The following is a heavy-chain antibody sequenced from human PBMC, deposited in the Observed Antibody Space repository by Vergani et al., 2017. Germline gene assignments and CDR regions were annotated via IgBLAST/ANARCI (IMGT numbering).Heavy chain of an antibody. CDR3: ARGPPRIAARPGNAFDI. CDR1: GYTFTSYY. D-gene: IGHD6-6*01. V-gene: IGHV1-46*01. J-gene: IGHJ3*02. CDR2: INPSGGST. Sequence: QVQLVLSGAEVKKPGASVKVSCKASGYTFTSYYMHWVRQAPGQGLEWMGIINPSGGSTSYAQKFQGRVTMTRDTSTSTVYMELSSLRSEDTAVYYCARGPPRIAARPGNAFDIWGQGTMVTVSS.